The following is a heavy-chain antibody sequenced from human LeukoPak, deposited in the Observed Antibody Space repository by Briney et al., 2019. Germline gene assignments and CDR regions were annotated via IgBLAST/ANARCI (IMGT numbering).Heavy chain of an antibody. D-gene: IGHD3-9*01. CDR3: ARTPAYYDILTGYYNAYFDY. Sequence: SETLSLTCTVSGGSISSSSYYWGWIRQPPGKGLEWIGSIYYSGSTYYNPSLKSRVTISVDTSKNQFSLKLSSVTAADTAVYYCARTPAYYDILTGYYNAYFDYWGQGTLVTVSS. J-gene: IGHJ4*02. V-gene: IGHV4-39*01. CDR1: GGSISSSSYY. CDR2: IYYSGST.